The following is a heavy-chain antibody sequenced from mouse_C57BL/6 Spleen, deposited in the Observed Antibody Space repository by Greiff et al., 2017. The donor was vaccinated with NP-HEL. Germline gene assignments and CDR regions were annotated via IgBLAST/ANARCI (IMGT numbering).Heavy chain of an antibody. CDR2: INPNNGGT. Sequence: VQLQQSGPELVKPGASVKISCKASGYTFTDYYMNWVKQSHGKSLEWIGDINPNNGGTSYNQKFKGKATLTVDKSSSTAYMELRSLTSEDSAVYYCARSGLGGNDYFDYWGQGTTLTVSS. J-gene: IGHJ2*01. V-gene: IGHV1-26*01. CDR3: ARSGLGGNDYFDY. CDR1: GYTFTDYY. D-gene: IGHD2-1*01.